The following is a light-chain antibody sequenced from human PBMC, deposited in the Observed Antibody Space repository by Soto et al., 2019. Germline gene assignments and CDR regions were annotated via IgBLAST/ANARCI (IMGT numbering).Light chain of an antibody. J-gene: IGKJ1*01. Sequence: ILMAQSPATLSVSPGERATLSCRASQSVSSNLAWYQQKPGQAPRLLIYAASTRATGIPARFSGSGSGTEFTLIISSLQSEDCAVYYCQQYNNWPGTFGQGTKVDI. CDR3: QQYNNWPGT. CDR1: QSVSSN. V-gene: IGKV3-15*01. CDR2: AAS.